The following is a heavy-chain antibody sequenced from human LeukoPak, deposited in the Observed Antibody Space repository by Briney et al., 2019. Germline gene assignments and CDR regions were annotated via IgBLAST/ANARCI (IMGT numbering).Heavy chain of an antibody. V-gene: IGHV3-30*18. CDR2: ISYDGSNK. D-gene: IGHD3-22*01. CDR1: GFTFSSYG. J-gene: IGHJ4*02. CDR3: AKDLSPLLGYDSSGYPLFDY. Sequence: GGSLRLSCAASGFTFSSYGMHWVRQAPGKGLEWVAVISYDGSNKYYADSVKGRFTISRDNSKNTLYLQMNSLRAEDTAVYYCAKDLSPLLGYDSSGYPLFDYWGQGTLVTVSS.